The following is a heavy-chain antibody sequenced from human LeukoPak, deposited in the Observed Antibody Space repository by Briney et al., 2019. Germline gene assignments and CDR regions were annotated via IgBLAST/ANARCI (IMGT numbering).Heavy chain of an antibody. CDR3: ATDCPDYYDFWSGYYTGMDV. D-gene: IGHD3-3*01. CDR2: INPNSGGT. CDR1: GYTFTGYY. V-gene: IGHV1-2*02. Sequence: ASVKVSCKASGYTFTGYYMHWVRQAPGQGLEWMGWINPNSGGTNYAQKFQGRVTMTEDTSTDTAYMELSSLRSEDTAVYYCATDCPDYYDFWSGYYTGMDVWGQGTTVTVSS. J-gene: IGHJ6*02.